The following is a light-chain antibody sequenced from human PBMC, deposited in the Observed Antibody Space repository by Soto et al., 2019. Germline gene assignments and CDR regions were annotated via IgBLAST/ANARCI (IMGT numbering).Light chain of an antibody. CDR2: GAS. V-gene: IGKV3-20*01. J-gene: IGKJ4*01. CDR1: QSVSSSF. Sequence: EIVLTQSPGTLSLSPGERATLSSRASQSVSSSFLAWYQQKPGQAPRPLIYGASSRATGIPDRFSGSESGTDFTLTISSLEPEDVAVYYCQQYGSSPLTFGGGTKVEIK. CDR3: QQYGSSPLT.